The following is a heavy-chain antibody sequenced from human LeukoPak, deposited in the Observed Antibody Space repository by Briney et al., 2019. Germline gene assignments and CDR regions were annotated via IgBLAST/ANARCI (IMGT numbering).Heavy chain of an antibody. J-gene: IGHJ4*02. CDR3: AKGLTTLDY. Sequence: GGSLRLSCAASGFTFSGYGMHWVRQAPGKGLEWVAFVRYDSSNKYYADSVKGRFTISRDNSKNTLSLQMNSLRAEDTAVYYCAKGLTTLDYWGQGTLVTVSS. V-gene: IGHV3-30*02. D-gene: IGHD4-11*01. CDR1: GFTFSGYG. CDR2: VRYDSSNK.